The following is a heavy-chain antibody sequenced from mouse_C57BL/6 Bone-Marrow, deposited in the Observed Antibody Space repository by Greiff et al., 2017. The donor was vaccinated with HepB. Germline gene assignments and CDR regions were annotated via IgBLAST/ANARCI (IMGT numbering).Heavy chain of an antibody. V-gene: IGHV1-39*01. Sequence: EVKLMESGPELVKPGASVKISCKASGYSFTDYNMNWVKQSNGKSLEWIGVLNPNYGTTSYNQKFKGKATLTVDQSSSTAYMQLNSLTSEDSAVYYCARGEDYGYDGFDYWGQGTTLTVSS. J-gene: IGHJ2*01. CDR1: GYSFTDYN. D-gene: IGHD2-2*01. CDR3: ARGEDYGYDGFDY. CDR2: LNPNYGTT.